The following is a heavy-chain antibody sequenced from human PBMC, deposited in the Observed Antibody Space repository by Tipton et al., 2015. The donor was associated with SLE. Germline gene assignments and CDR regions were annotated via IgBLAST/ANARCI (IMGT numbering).Heavy chain of an antibody. CDR1: GGSISSYY. J-gene: IGHJ6*03. Sequence: LRLSCTVSGGSISSYYWSWIRQPPGKGLEWIGYIYYSGSTNYNPSLKSRVTISVDTSKNQFSLKLSSVTAADTAVCYCARGGLGVSYYYYMDVWGKGTTVTVSS. CDR2: IYYSGST. V-gene: IGHV4-59*01. CDR3: ARGGLGVSYYYYMDV. D-gene: IGHD1-26*01.